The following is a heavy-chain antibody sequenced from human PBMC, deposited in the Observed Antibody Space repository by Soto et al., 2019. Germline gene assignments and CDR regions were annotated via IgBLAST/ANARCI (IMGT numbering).Heavy chain of an antibody. Sequence: QITLKESGPTLVKPTQTLTLTCTFSGFSLSTSEVGVGWVRQPPGKALEWGALIYWDDDKRYSPSLKSRLTIPKDPSKNQVVLTMTNLDPVDTATYYCAHSMRPRIFSVWGQGTTVTVSS. CDR3: AHSMRPRIFSV. CDR1: GFSLSTSEVG. CDR2: IYWDDDK. J-gene: IGHJ6*02. V-gene: IGHV2-5*02. D-gene: IGHD3-3*01.